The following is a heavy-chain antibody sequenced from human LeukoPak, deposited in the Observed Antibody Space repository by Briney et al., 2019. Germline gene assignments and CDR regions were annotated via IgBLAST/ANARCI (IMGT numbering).Heavy chain of an antibody. Sequence: ASVKVSCKASGNTFTGYYVHWVRQAPGQGLEWMGWISSNSAGTNYAQKFQGRVTMTRDTSISTAYMELSRLRSDDTAVYYCARVRACYYDSSGYPTNWFDPWGQGTLVTVS. D-gene: IGHD3-22*01. CDR2: ISSNSAGT. V-gene: IGHV1-2*02. J-gene: IGHJ5*02. CDR3: ARVRACYYDSSGYPTNWFDP. CDR1: GNTFTGYY.